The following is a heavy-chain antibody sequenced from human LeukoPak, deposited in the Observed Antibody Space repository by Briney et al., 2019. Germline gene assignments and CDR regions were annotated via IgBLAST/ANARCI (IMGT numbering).Heavy chain of an antibody. V-gene: IGHV4-39*01. CDR2: IYYSGST. CDR1: GGSISSSSYY. J-gene: IGHJ4*02. D-gene: IGHD6-19*01. Sequence: PSETLSLTCTVSGGSISSSSYYWGWIRQPPGKGLEWIGSIYYSGSTYYNPSLKSRVTISVDTSKNQFSLKLSSVTAADTAVYYCARTGYSSGWYVNYWGQGTLATVSS. CDR3: ARTGYSSGWYVNY.